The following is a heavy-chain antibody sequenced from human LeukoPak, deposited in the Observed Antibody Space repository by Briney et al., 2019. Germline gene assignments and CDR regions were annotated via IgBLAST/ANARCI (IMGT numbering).Heavy chain of an antibody. Sequence: SETLSLTCNVSGGSIGSFYWNWIRQPPGKGLEWIGYIYYTGSTNYNPSLKSRVTISVDTSKNQFSLKLTSVTAADTAVYYCARYCSGDNCYVAFDIWGQGTMVTVSS. V-gene: IGHV4-59*08. D-gene: IGHD2-15*01. CDR3: ARYCSGDNCYVAFDI. J-gene: IGHJ3*02. CDR2: IYYTGST. CDR1: GGSIGSFY.